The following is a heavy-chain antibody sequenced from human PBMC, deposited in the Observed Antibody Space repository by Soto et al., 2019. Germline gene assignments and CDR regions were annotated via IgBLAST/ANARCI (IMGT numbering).Heavy chain of an antibody. J-gene: IGHJ6*02. V-gene: IGHV1-69*04. CDR2: IIPILGIA. Sequence: SVKVSCKASGGTFSSYTISWVRQAPGQGLEWMGRIIPILGIANYAQKFRGRVTITADKSTSTAYMELSSLRSEDTAVYYCARDDFRNIAAAVPAGYYYGMDVWGQGTTVTVSS. CDR1: GGTFSSYT. CDR3: ARDDFRNIAAAVPAGYYYGMDV. D-gene: IGHD6-13*01.